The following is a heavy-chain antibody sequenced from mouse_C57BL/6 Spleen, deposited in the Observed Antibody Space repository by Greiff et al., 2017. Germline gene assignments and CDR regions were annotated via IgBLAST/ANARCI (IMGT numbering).Heavy chain of an antibody. Sequence: VKLMESGAELVKPGASVKLSCKASGYTFTSYWMHWVKQRPGQGLEWIGMIHPNSGSTNYNEKFKSKATLTVDKSSSTAYMQLSSLTSEDSAAYYCARGGSSYDAMDYWGQGTSVTVSS. CDR2: IHPNSGST. V-gene: IGHV1-64*01. J-gene: IGHJ4*01. CDR3: ARGGSSYDAMDY. D-gene: IGHD1-1*01. CDR1: GYTFTSYW.